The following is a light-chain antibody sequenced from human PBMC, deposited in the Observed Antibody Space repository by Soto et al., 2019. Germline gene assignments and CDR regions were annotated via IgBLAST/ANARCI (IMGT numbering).Light chain of an antibody. J-gene: IGKJ1*01. Sequence: DIQMTQSPSSLSASVGDRVTITCRASQSIRRFLNWYQQKPGKAPKLLIYAASTLQSGVPSRFSGSGSGTDFTLTITILQPEEFGTYFCQQSFITSWTFGQGTKVEVK. V-gene: IGKV1-39*01. CDR1: QSIRRF. CDR2: AAS. CDR3: QQSFITSWT.